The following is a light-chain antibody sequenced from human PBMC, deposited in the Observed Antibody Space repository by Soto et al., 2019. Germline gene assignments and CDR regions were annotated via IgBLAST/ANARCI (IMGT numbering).Light chain of an antibody. V-gene: IGLV2-23*02. CDR1: SSNVGSYKL. Sequence: QSALTQPASVSGSPGQSITISCTGTSSNVGSYKLVSWYQQHPGKAPKLMIFEVNKRPSGVSNRFSGSKSGNTASLTISGLQSDDEADYYCCSFVDTGTYLFGSGTKLTVL. CDR2: EVN. J-gene: IGLJ1*01. CDR3: CSFVDTGTYL.